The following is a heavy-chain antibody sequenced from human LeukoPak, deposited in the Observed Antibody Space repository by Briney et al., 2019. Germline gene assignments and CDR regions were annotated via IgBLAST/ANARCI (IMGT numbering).Heavy chain of an antibody. J-gene: IGHJ3*02. D-gene: IGHD2-21*01. Sequence: ASVKVSCKASGYAFTGYSMHWVRQAPGQGLEWMGWINPSSGGTNYAQKFQGRVTMTRDTSINTSYMELRRLRSDDTAVYYCARGGVVVLGVMDIWGQGTVVTVSS. CDR1: GYAFTGYS. CDR3: ARGGVVVLGVMDI. V-gene: IGHV1-2*02. CDR2: INPSSGGT.